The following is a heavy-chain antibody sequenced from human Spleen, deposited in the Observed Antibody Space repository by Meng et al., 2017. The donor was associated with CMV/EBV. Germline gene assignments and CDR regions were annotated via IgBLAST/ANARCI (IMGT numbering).Heavy chain of an antibody. J-gene: IGHJ6*02. Sequence: GESLKISCAVSGFTFSSYEMNWVRQAPGKGLEWVSYISSSGNSIYYADSVRGRFTISRDNAKNSLYLQMNSLRAEDTAVYYCAREGGYTSLYYYNGMDVWGQGTTVTVSS. CDR1: GFTFSSYE. D-gene: IGHD5-18*01. V-gene: IGHV3-48*03. CDR3: AREGGYTSLYYYNGMDV. CDR2: ISSSGNSI.